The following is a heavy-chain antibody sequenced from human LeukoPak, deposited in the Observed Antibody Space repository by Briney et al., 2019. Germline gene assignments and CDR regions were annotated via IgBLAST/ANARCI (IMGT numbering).Heavy chain of an antibody. Sequence: PGGSLRLSCAASGFIVSSNYMTWVRQAPGKGLEWVSVTYSGGRTYYADSVKGRFTLSRDSSKNTLYLHMNSLRAEDTAVYYCARGNSGTSYVEDYYGMDVWGQGATVTVSS. CDR3: ARGNSGTSYVEDYYGMDV. J-gene: IGHJ6*02. D-gene: IGHD1-26*01. CDR2: TYSGGRT. CDR1: GFIVSSNY. V-gene: IGHV3-53*01.